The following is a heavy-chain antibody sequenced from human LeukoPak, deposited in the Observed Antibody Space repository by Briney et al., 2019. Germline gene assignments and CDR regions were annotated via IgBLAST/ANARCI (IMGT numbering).Heavy chain of an antibody. Sequence: GGSLRLSCAVSGFSVSRQWMTWVRQAPGKGLEWVANMNNDGSQRYYLDSVKGRFTIAKDNGKSSVVLQMNSLRAEDTAVYYCVVSVGEYWGQGTLVTVST. CDR3: VVSVGEY. V-gene: IGHV3-7*01. D-gene: IGHD3-10*01. CDR2: MNNDGSQR. J-gene: IGHJ4*02. CDR1: GFSVSRQW.